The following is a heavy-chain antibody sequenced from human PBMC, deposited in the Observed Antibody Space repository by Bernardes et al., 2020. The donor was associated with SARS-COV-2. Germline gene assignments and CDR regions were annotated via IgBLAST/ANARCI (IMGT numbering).Heavy chain of an antibody. D-gene: IGHD2-15*01. CDR1: GGSFSGYY. CDR3: ARDKVDGRRASTYGMDV. V-gene: IGHV4-34*01. Sequence: SETLSLTCAVYGGSFSGYYWSWIRQPPGKGLEWIGEINHSGSTNYNPSLKSRVTISVDTSKNQFSLNLSSVTAADTAVYYCARDKVDGRRASTYGMDVWGQGTTVTVSS. CDR2: INHSGST. J-gene: IGHJ6*02.